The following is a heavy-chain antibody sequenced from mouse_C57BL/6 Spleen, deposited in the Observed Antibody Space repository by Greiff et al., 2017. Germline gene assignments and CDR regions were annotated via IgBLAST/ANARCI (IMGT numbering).Heavy chain of an antibody. J-gene: IGHJ2*01. CDR1: GFTFSSYA. CDR2: ISSGGDYI. D-gene: IGHD1-1*01. Sequence: EVQRQESGEGLVKPGASLKLSCAASGFTFSSYAMPWVRQTPEKRLEWVAYISSGGDYIYYADNVKGRFTISRDNARHTLYLQLSSLKSEDAAVYYCRRGYYGSGYGGYFGGWGKGATLSVS. V-gene: IGHV5-9-1*02. CDR3: RRGYYGSGYGGYFGG.